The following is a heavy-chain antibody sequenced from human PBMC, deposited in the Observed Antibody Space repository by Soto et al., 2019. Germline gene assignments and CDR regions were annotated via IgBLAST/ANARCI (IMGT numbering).Heavy chain of an antibody. J-gene: IGHJ4*01. CDR1: RFTFSTYA. CDR3: AGLSYRNFLGALEE. D-gene: IGHD1-26*01. CDR2: IWNNGINK. Sequence: PGGSLRLSCAASRFTFSTYAIHWVRQAPGKGLQWVAIIWNNGINKDYADSVKGRFTISRDNSKNTVDLQMNSLRVEDTAVYYCAGLSYRNFLGALEEWVHVTLGTV. V-gene: IGHV3-30-3*01.